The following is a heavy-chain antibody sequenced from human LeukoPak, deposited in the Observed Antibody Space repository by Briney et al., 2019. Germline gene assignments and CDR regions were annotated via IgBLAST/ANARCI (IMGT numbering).Heavy chain of an antibody. CDR3: ARRYGGYGDY. J-gene: IGHJ4*02. D-gene: IGHD4-17*01. Sequence: GGSLRLSCAASGFTFSSYAMSWVRQAPGKGLEWVSAISGSGGSTYYADSVKGRFTISRDNAKNSLYLQMNSLRAEDTALYYCARRYGGYGDYWGQGTLVTVSS. CDR2: ISGSGGST. CDR1: GFTFSSYA. V-gene: IGHV3-23*01.